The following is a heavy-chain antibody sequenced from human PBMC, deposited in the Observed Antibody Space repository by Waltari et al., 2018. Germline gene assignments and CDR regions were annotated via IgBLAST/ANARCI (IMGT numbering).Heavy chain of an antibody. CDR2: THHDGTT. J-gene: IGHJ4*02. Sequence: QVQLQESGPGLVKPSETLSLTCAVFGHSIRSEYFWGWIRQPPGKGLEWIGTTHHDGTTFYSPSLQKRITISLDTSNNQFSLRRRSMTAADTAVYYCAAVAWHYSVRIDYWGQGTLVTVSS. CDR3: AAVAWHYSVRIDY. D-gene: IGHD6-19*01. V-gene: IGHV4-38-2*01. CDR1: GHSIRSEYF.